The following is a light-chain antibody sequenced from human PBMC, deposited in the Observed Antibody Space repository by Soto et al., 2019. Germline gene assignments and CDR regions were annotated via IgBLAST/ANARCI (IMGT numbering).Light chain of an antibody. CDR3: QQYGSSHLYT. V-gene: IGKV3-20*01. CDR1: PSVSSSY. CDR2: GAS. J-gene: IGKJ2*01. Sequence: ETVLTQSPGTLSLSPGERATLSCRASPSVSSSYLAWYQQNPGQAPRLLIYGASSRATGIPDRFSGSGSGTDFTLTISRLEPEDFAVYYCQQYGSSHLYTFGQGTKLEIK.